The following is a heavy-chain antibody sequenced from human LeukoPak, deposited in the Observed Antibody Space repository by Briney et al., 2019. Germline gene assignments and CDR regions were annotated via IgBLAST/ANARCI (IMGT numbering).Heavy chain of an antibody. CDR2: MNPNSGNT. V-gene: IGHV1-8*01. CDR3: AAAGDYYYYYGMDV. J-gene: IGHJ6*02. CDR1: GYTFTSYD. D-gene: IGHD4-17*01. Sequence: ASVKASCKASGYTFTSYDINWVRQATGQGLEWMGWMNPNSGNTGYAQKFQGRVTMTRNTSISTAYMELSSLRSEDTAVYYCAAAGDYYYYYGMDVWGQGTTVTVSS.